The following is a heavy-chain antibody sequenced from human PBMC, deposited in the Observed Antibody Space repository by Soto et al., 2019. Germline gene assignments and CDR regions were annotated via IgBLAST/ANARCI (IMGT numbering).Heavy chain of an antibody. CDR2: ISYDGSNK. CDR1: GFTFSSYG. V-gene: IGHV3-30*03. D-gene: IGHD5-18*01. Sequence: QVQLVESGGGVVQPGRSLRLSCAASGFTFSSYGMHWVRQAPGKGLAWVAVISYDGSNKYYADSVKGRFTISRDNSKNTLYLQMNSLRAEDTAVYYCAGSIQPGSNRRKTYYYYYYGMDVWGKGTTVTVSS. J-gene: IGHJ6*04. CDR3: AGSIQPGSNRRKTYYYYYYGMDV.